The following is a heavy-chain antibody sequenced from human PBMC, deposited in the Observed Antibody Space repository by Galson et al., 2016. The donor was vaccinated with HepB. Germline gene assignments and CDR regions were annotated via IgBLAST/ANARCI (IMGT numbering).Heavy chain of an antibody. V-gene: IGHV3-23*01. CDR3: VQGSTAPAV. CDR2: ISRRGDST. Sequence: SLRLSCAASGFTFRNYGMTWVRQAPGKGLEVVSSISRRGDSTDYADSVKGRFTISRDNSKNTLSLHMDSLTADDAAIYSCVQGSTAPAVWGKGTTVTVSS. J-gene: IGHJ6*04. CDR1: GFTFRNYG. D-gene: IGHD2-2*01.